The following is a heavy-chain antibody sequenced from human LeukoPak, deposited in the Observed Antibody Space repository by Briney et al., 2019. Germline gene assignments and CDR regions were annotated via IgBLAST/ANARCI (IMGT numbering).Heavy chain of an antibody. Sequence: GGSLRLSCVASGFSFDEYGMNWVRQAPGKGLEWVSRINSDGTNTTHADSVKGRFTISRDNAKNTLYLQMNSLRAEDTAMYYCARDSSRYSSGWYYFDNWGQGTLVTVSS. J-gene: IGHJ4*02. D-gene: IGHD6-19*01. CDR1: GFSFDEYG. V-gene: IGHV3-74*01. CDR2: INSDGTNT. CDR3: ARDSSRYSSGWYYFDN.